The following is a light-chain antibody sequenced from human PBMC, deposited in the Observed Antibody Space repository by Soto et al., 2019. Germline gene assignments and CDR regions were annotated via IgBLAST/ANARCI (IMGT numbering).Light chain of an antibody. J-gene: IGKJ1*01. CDR1: QSVRSN. Sequence: EIVLTQSPATLSLSPGERATLSCRASQSVRSNLAWYQQKPSQAPRLLIYDASNRATGIPGIFSGSGSGTDFTLTISNLETEEFAVYYCQQRSNWPWTFGQGAKVEIK. V-gene: IGKV3-11*01. CDR3: QQRSNWPWT. CDR2: DAS.